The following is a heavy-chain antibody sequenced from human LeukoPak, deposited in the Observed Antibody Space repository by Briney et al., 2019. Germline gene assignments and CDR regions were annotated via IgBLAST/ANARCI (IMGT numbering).Heavy chain of an antibody. CDR3: ARDFRRDYVWGSHRYTGPY. V-gene: IGHV3-48*03. CDR1: GFTFDDYG. Sequence: PGGSLRLSCAASGFTFDDYGMSWVRQAPGKGLEWVSYISSSGSTIYYADSVEGRFTISRDNARNSLYLQMNSLRAEDTAVYYCARDFRRDYVWGSHRYTGPYWGQGTLVTVSS. J-gene: IGHJ4*02. CDR2: ISSSGSTI. D-gene: IGHD3-16*02.